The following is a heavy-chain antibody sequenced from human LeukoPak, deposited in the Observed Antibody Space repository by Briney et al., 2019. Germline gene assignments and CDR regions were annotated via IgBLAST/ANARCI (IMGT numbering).Heavy chain of an antibody. CDR3: VRGALRDCSYTSCSRGNWFDP. Sequence: GESLKISCAASGFTFSSRWMHWVRQAPEKGLVGVAHINADGSGTYYAASVKGRFTISRDNAKNTLYLQMHSLTAEDTAVYYCVRGALRDCSYTSCSRGNWFDPWGQGTLVTVSS. CDR1: GFTFSSRW. J-gene: IGHJ5*02. CDR2: INADGSGT. V-gene: IGHV3-74*01. D-gene: IGHD2-2*01.